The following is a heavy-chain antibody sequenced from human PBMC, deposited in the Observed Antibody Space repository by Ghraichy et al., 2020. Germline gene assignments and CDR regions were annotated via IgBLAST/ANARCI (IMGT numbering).Heavy chain of an antibody. Sequence: GGSLRLSCAASGFTVYNNYMRWFRQSPGKGLEWVSLIYSNGDTVYADSVKGRFTMSRDSSRNTLYLQMNSLRGDDTAIYYCARDVGPSGQGTLVTVSS. CDR1: GFTVYNNY. CDR2: IYSNGDT. J-gene: IGHJ5*02. CDR3: ARDVGP. V-gene: IGHV3-53*01.